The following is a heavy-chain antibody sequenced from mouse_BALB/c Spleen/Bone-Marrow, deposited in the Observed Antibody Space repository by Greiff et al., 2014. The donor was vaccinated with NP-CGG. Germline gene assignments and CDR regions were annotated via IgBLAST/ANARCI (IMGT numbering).Heavy chain of an antibody. V-gene: IGHV14-3*02. Sequence: EVKLVESGAELVKPGASVKLSCTASGFNIKDTFMHWVKQRPEQGLEWIGRIDPANGDTKYDPKFQGKATITADTSSNTACLQLSSLTSEDTAVYYCTKPTFYYGSSYWYFDVWGAGTTVTVSS. CDR2: IDPANGDT. CDR3: TKPTFYYGSSYWYFDV. D-gene: IGHD1-1*01. J-gene: IGHJ1*01. CDR1: GFNIKDTF.